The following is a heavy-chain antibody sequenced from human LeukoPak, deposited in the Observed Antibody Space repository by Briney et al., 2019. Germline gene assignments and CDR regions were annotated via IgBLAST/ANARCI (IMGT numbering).Heavy chain of an antibody. CDR1: GYSFTSYW. J-gene: IGHJ5*02. Sequence: GESLKISCKGSGYSFTSYWIGWVRQMPGKGLELMGIIYPGDSDTTYSPSFQGQVTISVDKSISTAYLQWSSLKAPDTAMYYCVKKHDNGDFPGSWGQGTLVTVSS. CDR3: VKKHDNGDFPGS. V-gene: IGHV5-51*01. D-gene: IGHD4-17*01. CDR2: IYPGDSDT.